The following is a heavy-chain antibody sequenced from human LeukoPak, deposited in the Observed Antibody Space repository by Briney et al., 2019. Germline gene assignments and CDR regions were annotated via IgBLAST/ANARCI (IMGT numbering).Heavy chain of an antibody. J-gene: IGHJ4*02. CDR1: GYTFTGYY. Sequence: ASVKVSCKASGYTFTGYYMHWARQAPGQGLEWMGRINPNSGGTNYAQKFQGRVTMTRDTSISTAYMELSRLRSDDTAVYYCAREHYSSGWYVLDFDYWGQGTLVTVSS. V-gene: IGHV1-2*06. D-gene: IGHD6-19*01. CDR3: AREHYSSGWYVLDFDY. CDR2: INPNSGGT.